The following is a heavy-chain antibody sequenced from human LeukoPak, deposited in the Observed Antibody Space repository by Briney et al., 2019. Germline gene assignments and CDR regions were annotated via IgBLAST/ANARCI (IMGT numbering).Heavy chain of an antibody. CDR3: ARNAGDGYKPLYYFDY. V-gene: IGHV4-59*01. D-gene: IGHD5-24*01. Sequence: SETLSLTCTVSGGSISSYYWSWIRQPPGKGLEWIGYIYYSGSTNYNPSLKSRVTISVDTSKNQFSLKLRSVTAADTAVYYCARNAGDGYKPLYYFDYWGQGTLVTVSS. CDR1: GGSISSYY. J-gene: IGHJ4*02. CDR2: IYYSGST.